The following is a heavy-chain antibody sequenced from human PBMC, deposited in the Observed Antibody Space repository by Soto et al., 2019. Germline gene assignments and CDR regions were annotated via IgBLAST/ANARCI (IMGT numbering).Heavy chain of an antibody. CDR1: GFTFGSYE. CDR2: ISSSGSTI. Sequence: GGSLRLSCAASGFTFGSYEMNWVRQAPGKGLEWVSYISSSGSTIYYADSVKGRFTISRDNAKNSLYLQMNSLRAEDTAVYYCARDQGTDYVWGSYPSYYYYYYGMDVWGQGTTVTVSS. J-gene: IGHJ6*02. CDR3: ARDQGTDYVWGSYPSYYYYYYGMDV. D-gene: IGHD3-16*02. V-gene: IGHV3-48*03.